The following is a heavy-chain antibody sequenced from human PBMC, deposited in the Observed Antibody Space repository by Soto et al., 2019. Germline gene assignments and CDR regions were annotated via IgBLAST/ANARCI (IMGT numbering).Heavy chain of an antibody. CDR1: GYSLIAYF. D-gene: IGHD4-17*01. CDR2: INPNNGAT. J-gene: IGHJ5*02. Sequence: GASVKVSCKGSGYSLIAYFIHWVRQAPGQGFEWVGWINPNNGATNIARKFQGRVTMTRDTSISTAYMEVSRLRSDDTAVFYCARVLTSVTTGELDPWGQGTLVTVSS. CDR3: ARVLTSVTTGELDP. V-gene: IGHV1-2*02.